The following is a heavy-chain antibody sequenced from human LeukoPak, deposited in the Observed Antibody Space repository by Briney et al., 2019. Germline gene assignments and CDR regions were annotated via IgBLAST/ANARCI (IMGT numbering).Heavy chain of an antibody. CDR3: AXXRCSXTSCYKFWFDP. D-gene: IGHD2-2*02. CDR2: ISAYNGNT. Sequence: ASVKVSCKASGYTFTSYGISWVRQAPGQGLEWMGWISAYNGNTNYAQKLQGRVTMTTDTSTSTAYMELRSLRSDDTAVYYCAXXRCSXTSCYKFWFDPWGQGTPVTVSS. J-gene: IGHJ5*02. V-gene: IGHV1-18*01. CDR1: GYTFTSYG.